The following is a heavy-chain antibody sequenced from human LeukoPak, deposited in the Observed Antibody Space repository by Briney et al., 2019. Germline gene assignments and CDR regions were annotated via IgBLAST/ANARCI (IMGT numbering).Heavy chain of an antibody. J-gene: IGHJ4*02. CDR2: ISGSSGST. CDR3: AKDRFYDILTGYPDY. D-gene: IGHD3-9*01. V-gene: IGHV3-23*01. CDR1: GFTLSSFG. Sequence: PGGSLRLSCAAWGFTLSSFGMSGLREAPGKGGEGGGDISGSSGSTYYADAVKGRFTVSRDISKNTVFLQMNRLGADDTAMYHCAKDRFYDILTGYPDYWGQGTLVTVSS.